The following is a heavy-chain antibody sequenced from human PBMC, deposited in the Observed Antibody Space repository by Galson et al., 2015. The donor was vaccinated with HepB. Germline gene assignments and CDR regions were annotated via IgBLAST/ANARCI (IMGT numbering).Heavy chain of an antibody. CDR1: GYTFTSYG. D-gene: IGHD4-17*01. Sequence: VKVSCKASGYTFTSYGISWVRQAPGQGLEWMGWISAYNGNTNYAQKLQGRVTMTTDTSTSTAYMELRSLRSDDTAVYYCARDMGDYGDDPFDYWGQGTLVTVSS. J-gene: IGHJ4*02. V-gene: IGHV1-18*01. CDR2: ISAYNGNT. CDR3: ARDMGDYGDDPFDY.